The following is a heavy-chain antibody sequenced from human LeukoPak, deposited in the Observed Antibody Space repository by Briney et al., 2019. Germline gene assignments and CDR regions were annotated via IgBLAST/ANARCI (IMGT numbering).Heavy chain of an antibody. CDR1: GYTFTGYY. CDR3: ARDPNYSNEYFDT. Sequence: ASVKVSCKASGYTFTGYYMHWVRQAPGQGLEWTGWINTNSGGANYAQKFQGRVTMTRDSSISTAYMELSRLRSDDTAIYYCARDPNYSNEYFDTWGQGTLVTVSS. D-gene: IGHD4-11*01. J-gene: IGHJ5*02. V-gene: IGHV1-2*02. CDR2: INTNSGGA.